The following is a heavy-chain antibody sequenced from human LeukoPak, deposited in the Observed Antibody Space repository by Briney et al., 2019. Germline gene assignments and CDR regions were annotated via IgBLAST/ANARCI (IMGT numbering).Heavy chain of an antibody. Sequence: GGSLRLSCAASGFTFSSYAMSWVRQAPGKGLEWVSAISGSGGSTYYADSVKGRFTISRDNSKNTLYLQMNSLRAEDTAVYYCAKHVDYDFWSGPLLDYWGQGTLVTVSS. J-gene: IGHJ4*02. V-gene: IGHV3-23*01. CDR1: GFTFSSYA. CDR2: ISGSGGST. D-gene: IGHD3-3*01. CDR3: AKHVDYDFWSGPLLDY.